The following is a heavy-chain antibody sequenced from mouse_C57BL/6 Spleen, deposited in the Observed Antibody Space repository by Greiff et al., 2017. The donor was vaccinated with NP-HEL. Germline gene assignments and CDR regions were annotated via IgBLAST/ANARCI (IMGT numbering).Heavy chain of an antibody. J-gene: IGHJ4*01. CDR1: GYAFTNYL. V-gene: IGHV1-54*01. CDR2: INTGSGGT. D-gene: IGHD2-4*01. Sequence: QVQLQQSGAELVRPGTSVKVSCKASGYAFTNYLIEWVKQRPGQGLEWIGVINTGSGGTNYNEKFKGKATLTADKSSSTAYMQLSSLTSEDSAVYFCARSGGLPYYYAMDDWGQGTSVTVSS. CDR3: ARSGGLPYYYAMDD.